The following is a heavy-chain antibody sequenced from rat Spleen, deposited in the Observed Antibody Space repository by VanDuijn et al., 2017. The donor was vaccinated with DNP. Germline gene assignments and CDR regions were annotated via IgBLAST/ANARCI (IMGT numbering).Heavy chain of an antibody. J-gene: IGHJ2*01. CDR3: ARRDTFYYFDY. CDR1: GFTFSDYY. CDR2: ISSDGTYT. Sequence: EVQLVESGGDLVQSGRSLKVSCAASGFTFSDYYMAWVRQAPKKGLEWVSSISSDGTYTYYREYVKGRFTISRDNAKNTLYLQMVSLRSEETATYYCARRDTFYYFDYWGQGVMVTVSS. D-gene: IGHD2-2*01. V-gene: IGHV5-7*01.